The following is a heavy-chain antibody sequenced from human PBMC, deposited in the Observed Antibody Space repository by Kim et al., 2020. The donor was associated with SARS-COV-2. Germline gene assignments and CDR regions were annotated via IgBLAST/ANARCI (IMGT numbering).Heavy chain of an antibody. CDR1: GFTFSSYG. J-gene: IGHJ3*02. Sequence: GGSLRLSCAASGFTFSSYGMHWVRQAPGKGLEWVAVISYDGSNKYYADSVKGRFTISRDNSKNTLYLQMNSLRAEDTAVYYCARDASYSSSWYNRDAFDIWGQGTMVTVSS. D-gene: IGHD6-13*01. CDR3: ARDASYSSSWYNRDAFDI. CDR2: ISYDGSNK. V-gene: IGHV3-33*05.